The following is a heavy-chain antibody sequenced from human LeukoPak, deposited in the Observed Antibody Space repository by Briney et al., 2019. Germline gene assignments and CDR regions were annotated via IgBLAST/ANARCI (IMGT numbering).Heavy chain of an antibody. J-gene: IGHJ5*02. CDR3: ARVVDTMVRGVRKWFDP. Sequence: GASVKVSCKAFGYTFTSYGISWVRQAPGQGLEWMGWISAYNGNTNYAQKLQGRVTMTTDTSTSTAYMELRSLRSDDTAVYYCARVVDTMVRGVRKWFDPWGQGTLVTVSS. CDR2: ISAYNGNT. CDR1: GYTFTSYG. V-gene: IGHV1-18*01. D-gene: IGHD3-10*01.